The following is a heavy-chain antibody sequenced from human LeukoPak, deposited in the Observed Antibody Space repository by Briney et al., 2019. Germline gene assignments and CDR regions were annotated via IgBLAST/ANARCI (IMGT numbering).Heavy chain of an antibody. D-gene: IGHD1-26*01. CDR3: ARDQVGATSY. V-gene: IGHV3-30*04. Sequence: PGGSLRLSCAASGFTFSSYAMHWVRQAPGKGLEWVAVISYDGSNKYYPDSVKGRFTISRDNSKNTLYLQMNSLRAEDTAVYYCARDQVGATSYWGQGTLVTVSS. J-gene: IGHJ4*02. CDR2: ISYDGSNK. CDR1: GFTFSSYA.